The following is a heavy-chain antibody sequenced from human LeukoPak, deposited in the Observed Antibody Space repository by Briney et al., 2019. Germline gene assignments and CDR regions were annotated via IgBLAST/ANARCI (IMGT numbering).Heavy chain of an antibody. CDR2: IYSGGST. CDR1: GFTVVINH. J-gene: IGHJ4*02. V-gene: IGHV3-53*01. D-gene: IGHD3-22*01. Sequence: PGGSLRLSCAASGFTVVINHMSWVRQAPGKGLEWVSVIYSGGSTSYTDSVKGRFTISRDNSKTTLYLQMNSLRVEDTAVYYCGALYDGGGYYDYWGQGTLVTVSS. CDR3: GALYDGGGYYDY.